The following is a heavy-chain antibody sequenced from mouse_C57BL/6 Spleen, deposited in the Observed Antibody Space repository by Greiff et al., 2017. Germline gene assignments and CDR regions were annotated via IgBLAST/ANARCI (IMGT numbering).Heavy chain of an antibody. V-gene: IGHV1-19*01. J-gene: IGHJ3*01. CDR1: GYTFTDYY. Sequence: EVQLQQSGPVLVKPGASVKMSCKASGYTFTDYYMNWVKQSHGKSLEWIGVINPYNGGTSYNQKFKGKATLTVDKSSSTAYMELNSLTSEDSAVYYCARGGGGTPFAYWGQGTLVTVSA. CDR3: ARGGGGTPFAY. CDR2: INPYNGGT. D-gene: IGHD1-1*01.